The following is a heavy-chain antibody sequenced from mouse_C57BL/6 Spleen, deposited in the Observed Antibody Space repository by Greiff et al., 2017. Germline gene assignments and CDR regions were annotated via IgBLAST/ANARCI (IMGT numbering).Heavy chain of an antibody. CDR3: ARGNYGNPYYFDY. CDR2: INPNNGGT. Sequence: VQLQQSGPELVKPGASVKISCKASGYTFTDYYMNWVKQSHGKSLEWIGDINPNNGGTSYNQKFKGKATLTVDKSSSTAYMELRSLTSEDSAVYYCARGNYGNPYYFDYWGQGTTLTVSS. CDR1: GYTFTDYY. V-gene: IGHV1-26*01. D-gene: IGHD2-1*01. J-gene: IGHJ2*01.